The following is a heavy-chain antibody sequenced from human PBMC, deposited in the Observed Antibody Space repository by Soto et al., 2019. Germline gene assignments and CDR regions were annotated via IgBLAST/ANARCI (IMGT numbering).Heavy chain of an antibody. CDR1: GYPFPSYH. CDR2: ISAYNTNT. V-gene: IGHV1-18*01. CDR3: ARDTPPTDY. J-gene: IGHJ4*02. Sequence: QVQLVQSGAEVKKPGASVKVSCKTSGYPFPSYHISWGGQAPGQGLEWMGWISAYNTNTNYAQKFQGRVTMTTDTLTSTAYMELRSLRSDDTAVYYCARDTPPTDYWGQGTLVTVSS.